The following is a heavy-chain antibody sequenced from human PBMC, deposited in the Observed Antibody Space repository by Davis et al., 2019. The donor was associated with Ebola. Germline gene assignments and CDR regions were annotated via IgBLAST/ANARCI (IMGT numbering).Heavy chain of an antibody. D-gene: IGHD1-26*01. Sequence: PSETLSLTCTVSGGSISSYYWSWIRQPPGKGLEWIGYIYYSGSTNYNPSLKSRVTITVDTSKNQFSRKLSSVTAADTAVYYCARGGPGAKGYFDYWGQGTLVTVSS. CDR2: IYYSGST. CDR1: GGSISSYY. J-gene: IGHJ4*02. CDR3: ARGGPGAKGYFDY. V-gene: IGHV4-59*01.